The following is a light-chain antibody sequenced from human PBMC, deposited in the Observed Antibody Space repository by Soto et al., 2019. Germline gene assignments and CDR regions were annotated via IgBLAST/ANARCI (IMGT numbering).Light chain of an antibody. V-gene: IGKV3-15*01. CDR1: ESVSNN. J-gene: IGKJ1*01. CDR3: QQYNNWWT. CDR2: GAS. Sequence: EIVMTQSPATLSVSPGERATLSCRASESVSNNLAWYQKKPGQAPMLLIYGASTRATGIPARFSGSGSGTEFTLTISSLQSEDFDFYFFQQYNNWWTFGQGTRVDIK.